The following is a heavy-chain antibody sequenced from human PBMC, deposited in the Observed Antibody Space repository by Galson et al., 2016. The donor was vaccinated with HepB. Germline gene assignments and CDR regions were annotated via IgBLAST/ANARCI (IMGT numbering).Heavy chain of an antibody. J-gene: IGHJ4*02. V-gene: IGHV3-48*01. CDR3: ARGKRARYDFLTAYQMGTTYTTFTPYYLDY. CDR1: GFTFSDYS. Sequence: SLRLSCAASGFTFSDYSMNWVRQAPGKGLEWISFISSSSFSSSGSTIYYADSVKGRFTISRDNAKTSLYLQMNRLRAEDTAVYYCARGKRARYDFLTAYQMGTTYTTFTPYYLDYWGQGTLVTVSS. CDR2: ISSSSFSSSGSTI. D-gene: IGHD3-9*01.